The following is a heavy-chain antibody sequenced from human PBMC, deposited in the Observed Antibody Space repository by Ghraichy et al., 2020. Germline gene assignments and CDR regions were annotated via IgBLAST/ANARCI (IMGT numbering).Heavy chain of an antibody. CDR3: AREGQYSSGWYYYFDY. D-gene: IGHD6-19*01. V-gene: IGHV1-69*13. CDR2: IIPISGTA. J-gene: IGHJ4*02. CDR1: GGTFSSYA. Sequence: SVKVSCKASGGTFSSYAISWVRQAPGQGLEWMGGIIPISGTANYAQKFQGRVTITADESTSTAYMELSSLRSEDTAVYYCAREGQYSSGWYYYFDYWGQGTLVTVSS.